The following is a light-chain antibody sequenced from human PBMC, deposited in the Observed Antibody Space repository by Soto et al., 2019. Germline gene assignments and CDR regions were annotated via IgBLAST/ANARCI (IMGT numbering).Light chain of an antibody. V-gene: IGKV3-15*01. Sequence: EIVVTQSPAALSVSPGARVTLSCRASQRIGRNLAWCQQTPGQAPRLLIYGASTRATGIPARFSGSGSGTEFTLTISNLQSEDFAVYYCQQYNNWPLTFGQGTKVEIK. CDR2: GAS. J-gene: IGKJ1*01. CDR3: QQYNNWPLT. CDR1: QRIGRN.